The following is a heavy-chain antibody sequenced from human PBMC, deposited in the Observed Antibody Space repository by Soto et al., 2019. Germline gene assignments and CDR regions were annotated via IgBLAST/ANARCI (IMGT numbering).Heavy chain of an antibody. J-gene: IGHJ3*02. V-gene: IGHV3-7*01. CDR3: ARFTIFGVVDAFDI. CDR2: IKQDGSEK. Sequence: GGSLRLSCAASGFTFSSYGMHWVRQAPGKGLEWVANIKQDGSEKYYVDSVKGRFTISRDNAKNSLYLQMNSLRAEDTAVYYCARFTIFGVVDAFDIWGQVTMVTVSS. CDR1: GFTFSSYG. D-gene: IGHD3-3*01.